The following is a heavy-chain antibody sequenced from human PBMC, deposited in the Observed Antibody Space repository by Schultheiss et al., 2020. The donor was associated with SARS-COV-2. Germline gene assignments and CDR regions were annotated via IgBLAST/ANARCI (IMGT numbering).Heavy chain of an antibody. V-gene: IGHV4-59*12. Sequence: SETLSLTCAVYGGSFSGYYWSWIRQPPGKGLEWIGYIYYSGSTNYNPSLKSRVTISVDTSKNQFSLKLSSVTAADTAVYYCARGEGGDYENGIDYWGQGTLVTVSS. CDR1: GGSFSGYY. D-gene: IGHD4-17*01. CDR3: ARGEGGDYENGIDY. CDR2: IYYSGST. J-gene: IGHJ4*02.